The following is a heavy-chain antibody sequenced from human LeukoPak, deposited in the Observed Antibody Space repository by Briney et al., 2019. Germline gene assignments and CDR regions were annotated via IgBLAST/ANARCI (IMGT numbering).Heavy chain of an antibody. Sequence: PGGSLRLSCAASGFTFDDYGMSWVRQAPGKGLEWVSGINWNGGSTGYADSVKGRFTISRDNAKNSLYLQMNSLRAEDTALYYCAREAMDKVVTYYYYYMDVWGKGTTVTVSS. V-gene: IGHV3-20*04. CDR2: INWNGGST. CDR3: AREAMDKVVTYYYYYMDV. CDR1: GFTFDDYG. D-gene: IGHD3-22*01. J-gene: IGHJ6*03.